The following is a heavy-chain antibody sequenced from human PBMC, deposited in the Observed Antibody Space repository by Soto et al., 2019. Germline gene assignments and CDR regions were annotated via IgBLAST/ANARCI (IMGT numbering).Heavy chain of an antibody. J-gene: IGHJ1*01. CDR1: GFAFSAYS. CDR3: ARGDHSNSFLFLH. D-gene: IGHD5-18*01. CDR2: ISSSSGSI. Sequence: EVQLVESGGGLVQPGGSLRLSCAASGFAFSAYSMNWVRQAPGRGLEWVSYISSSSGSIYYADSVKGRFTISRDNAKSSLYLQVNSLRAEDTAVYFCARGDHSNSFLFLHWGQGTLVVVSS. V-gene: IGHV3-48*01.